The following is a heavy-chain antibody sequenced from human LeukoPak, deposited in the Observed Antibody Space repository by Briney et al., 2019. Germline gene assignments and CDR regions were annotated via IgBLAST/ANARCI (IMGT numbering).Heavy chain of an antibody. V-gene: IGHV4-59*08. Sequence: SETLSLTCTVSGGSISSYYWSWIRQPPGKGLEWIGYIYYSGSTYYNPSLKSRVAISVDTSKNQFSLKLSSVTAADTAVYYCARMVRGLYFDYWGQGTLVTVSS. D-gene: IGHD3-10*01. J-gene: IGHJ4*02. CDR3: ARMVRGLYFDY. CDR1: GGSISSYY. CDR2: IYYSGST.